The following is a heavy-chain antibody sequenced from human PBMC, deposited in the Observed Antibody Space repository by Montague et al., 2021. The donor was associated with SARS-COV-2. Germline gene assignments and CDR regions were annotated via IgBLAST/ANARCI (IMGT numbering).Heavy chain of an antibody. D-gene: IGHD3-10*01. CDR3: ARLIAMSRGPIVHYMWFDP. Sequence: SETLSLTCAVSGDSIISNNWWSWVRQTPHKGLEWIGEIYHLGGTNYNPSLESRITMWIDKSNNQFSLTLTSVTAADTAVYHCARLIAMSRGPIVHYMWFDPWGPGTLVTVSS. CDR1: GDSIISNNW. CDR2: IYHLGGT. V-gene: IGHV4-4*02. J-gene: IGHJ5*02.